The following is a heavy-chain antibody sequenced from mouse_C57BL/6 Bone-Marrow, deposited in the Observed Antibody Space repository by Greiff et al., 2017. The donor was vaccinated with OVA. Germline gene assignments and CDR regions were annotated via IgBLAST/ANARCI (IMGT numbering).Heavy chain of an antibody. D-gene: IGHD4-1*01. CDR1: GYTFTDYY. CDR2: INPNNGGT. CDR3: ARRGELVLVYYFDY. Sequence: EVQLVESGPELVKPGASVKISCKASGYTFTDYYMNWVKQSHGKSLEWIGDINPNNGGTSYNQKFKGKATLTVDKSSSTAYMELRSLTSEDSAVYYCARRGELVLVYYFDYWGQGTTLTVSS. J-gene: IGHJ2*01. V-gene: IGHV1-26*01.